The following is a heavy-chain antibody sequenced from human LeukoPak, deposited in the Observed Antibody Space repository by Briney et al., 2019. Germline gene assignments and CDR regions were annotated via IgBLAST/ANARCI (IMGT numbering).Heavy chain of an antibody. D-gene: IGHD1-26*01. Sequence: GASVKVSFKASGYPFTSYYMHWVRPAPGQGLEWMGIINPSGGSTSYSQKFQGRVTMTRDTSTSTVYMELSSLRSEDTAVYYCALLSGSTRLDYWGQGTLVTVSS. CDR2: INPSGGST. CDR1: GYPFTSYY. CDR3: ALLSGSTRLDY. J-gene: IGHJ4*02. V-gene: IGHV1-46*01.